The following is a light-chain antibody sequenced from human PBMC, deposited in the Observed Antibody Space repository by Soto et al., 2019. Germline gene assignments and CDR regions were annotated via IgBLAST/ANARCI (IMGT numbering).Light chain of an antibody. J-gene: IGKJ1*01. V-gene: IGKV3-11*01. CDR1: QSVSSY. Sequence: EIVLTQSPATLSLSPGERATLSCRASQSVSSYLAWYQQKPGQAPRLLIYDASNRATGIPARISGSGSGTVFSFTISSLEPEDFAVYYCQQRSNSTWTFGQGTKGDIK. CDR2: DAS. CDR3: QQRSNSTWT.